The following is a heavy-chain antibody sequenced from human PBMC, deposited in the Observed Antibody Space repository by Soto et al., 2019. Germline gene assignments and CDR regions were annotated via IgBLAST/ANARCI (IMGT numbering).Heavy chain of an antibody. CDR2: VSFDGSNK. V-gene: IGHV3-30*03. CDR3: ARERGPRRNYGDYGRTIDY. D-gene: IGHD4-17*01. CDR1: GFTFSSSG. Sequence: QVQVVESGGAVVQPGRSLRLSCEASGFTFSSSGMHWVRQAPGKGLEWVAVVSFDGSNKYYADSVKGRFTISRDNSKKTLYTQMNSLRPEDTAVYYCARERGPRRNYGDYGRTIDYWGPGTQVTVSS. J-gene: IGHJ4*02.